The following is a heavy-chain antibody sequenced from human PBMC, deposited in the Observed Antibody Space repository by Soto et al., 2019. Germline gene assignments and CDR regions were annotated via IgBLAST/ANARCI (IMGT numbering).Heavy chain of an antibody. CDR1: GLTVRSSY. J-gene: IGHJ4*02. CDR3: ARDGDGGWGN. D-gene: IGHD7-27*01. CDR2: ISGGGET. V-gene: IGHV3-53*01. Sequence: EVQLVESGGGLIQPGGSLRLSCAASGLTVRSSYMSWVRQAPGKGLEWISYISGGGETFYSDSVKGRFTISRDNSKNTLFLQMNSVRAEDTAVYYCARDGDGGWGNWGRGAQVTVSS.